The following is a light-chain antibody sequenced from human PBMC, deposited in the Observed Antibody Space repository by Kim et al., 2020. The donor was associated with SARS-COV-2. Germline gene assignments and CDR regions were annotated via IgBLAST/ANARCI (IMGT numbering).Light chain of an antibody. CDR1: QDVSGS. CDR3: QQRSNWPPT. J-gene: IGKJ2*01. Sequence: EIVLTQSPATLSLSPGERATLSCRASQDVSGSLAWYQQKPGQAPRLLIHDASNRATDIPARFSGSGSGTDFTLTISSLEPEDFAVYFCQQRSNWPPTFGQGTKLEIK. CDR2: DAS. V-gene: IGKV3-11*01.